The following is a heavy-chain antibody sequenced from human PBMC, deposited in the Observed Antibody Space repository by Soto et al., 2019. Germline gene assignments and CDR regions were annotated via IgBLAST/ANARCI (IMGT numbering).Heavy chain of an antibody. V-gene: IGHV3-73*02. D-gene: IGHD1-7*01. CDR3: TRSVTGTSAHFDY. Sequence: EVQLVESGGGLVQPGGSLKLSCAASGFTFSGSAMHWVRQASGKGLERVGRMRSKANRYAPAYAASVKGRFTISRDDATNTAYLEMKRLKPEDTDVYYCTRSVTGTSAHFDYWCQATVVTVSS. CDR1: GFTFSGSA. CDR2: MRSKANRYAP. J-gene: IGHJ4*02.